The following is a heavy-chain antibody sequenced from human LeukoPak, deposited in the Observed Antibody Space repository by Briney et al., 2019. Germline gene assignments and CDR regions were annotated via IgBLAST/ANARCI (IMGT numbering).Heavy chain of an antibody. D-gene: IGHD2-2*01. V-gene: IGHV4-34*01. Sequence: GSLRLSCAASGFNFDDYGMSWIRQPPGKGLEWIGEINHSGSTNYNPSLKSRVTISVDTSKNQFSLKLSSVTAADTAVYYCARHERDIVVVPAAGFDYWGQGTLVTVSS. CDR2: INHSGST. J-gene: IGHJ4*02. CDR3: ARHERDIVVVPAAGFDY. CDR1: GFNFDDYG.